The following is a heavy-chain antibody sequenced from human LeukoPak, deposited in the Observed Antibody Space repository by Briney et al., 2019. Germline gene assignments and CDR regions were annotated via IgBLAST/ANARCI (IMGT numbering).Heavy chain of an antibody. D-gene: IGHD4-17*01. CDR2: ISGDGGST. J-gene: IGHJ4*02. CDR1: GFTFDDYA. CDR3: AKDISGDDASVFDY. Sequence: GGSLRLSCAASGFTFDDYAMHWVRQAPGKGLEWVSLISGDGGSTYYADSVKGRFTISRDNSKNSLYLQMNSLGTEDTALYYCAKDISGDDASVFDYWGQGTLVTVSS. V-gene: IGHV3-43*02.